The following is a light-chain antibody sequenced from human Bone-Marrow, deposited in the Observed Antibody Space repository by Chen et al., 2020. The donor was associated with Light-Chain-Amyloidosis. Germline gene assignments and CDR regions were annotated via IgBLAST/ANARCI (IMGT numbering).Light chain of an antibody. V-gene: IGKV3D-20*02. CDR3: QQRSTRPPFVT. Sequence: EIVLTQSPGTLSLSPGERATLSCRASQSVSSSYLAWYQQKPGQAPRLLIYEASTRATGIPARFSGSGSGTDFTLTISSLETEDFAVYYCQQRSTRPPFVTFGGGTRVDSK. J-gene: IGKJ4*01. CDR2: EAS. CDR1: QSVSSSY.